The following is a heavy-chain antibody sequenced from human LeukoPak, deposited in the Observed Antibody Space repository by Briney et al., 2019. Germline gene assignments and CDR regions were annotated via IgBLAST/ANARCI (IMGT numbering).Heavy chain of an antibody. J-gene: IGHJ6*03. CDR2: INPNSGGT. CDR3: ASGLRGYRELFWNYYMDV. Sequence: ASVKVSCKASGYTFTGYYMHWVRQAPGQGLEWMGWINPNSGGTNYAQKFQGRVTMTRDTSISTAYMELSRLRSDDTAVYYCASGLRGYRELFWNYYMDVWGKGTTVTISS. D-gene: IGHD5-12*01. V-gene: IGHV1-2*02. CDR1: GYTFTGYY.